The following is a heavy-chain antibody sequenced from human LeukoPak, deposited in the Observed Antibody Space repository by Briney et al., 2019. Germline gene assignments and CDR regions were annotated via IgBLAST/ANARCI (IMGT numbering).Heavy chain of an antibody. D-gene: IGHD5-12*01. CDR1: GGTFSSYA. V-gene: IGHV1-69*13. J-gene: IGHJ4*02. CDR2: IIPIFGTA. CDR3: ARLGGYDPPFDY. Sequence: ASVKVSCKASGGTFSSYAISWVRQAPGQGLEWMGGIIPIFGTANYAQKFQGRVTITADESTSTAYMELSSLRSEDTAVYYCARLGGYDPPFDYWGQGTLVTVSS.